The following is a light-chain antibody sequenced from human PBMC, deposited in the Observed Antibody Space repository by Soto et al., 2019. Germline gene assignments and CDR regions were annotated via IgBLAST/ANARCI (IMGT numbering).Light chain of an antibody. Sequence: DIQMTQSPSTLSASVGDRVTITCRASQSISSWLAWYQQKPGKAPNLLIYKASSLESGVPSRFSGSGSGTECTLTIISLQPDDFATDYCQQYSSYPLTFGGGTKVEIK. CDR1: QSISSW. V-gene: IGKV1-5*03. J-gene: IGKJ4*01. CDR3: QQYSSYPLT. CDR2: KAS.